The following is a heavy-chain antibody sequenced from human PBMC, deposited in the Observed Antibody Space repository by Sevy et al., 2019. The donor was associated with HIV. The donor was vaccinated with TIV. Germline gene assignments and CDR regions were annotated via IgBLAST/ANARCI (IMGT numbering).Heavy chain of an antibody. CDR3: ARLDLSGSGWYGNGMDV. CDR2: ISTYNGDT. Sequence: ASVKVSCKASGYTFSSYGITWVRQAPGQGLEWMGWISTYNGDTNYAQKFQGRVTMTTDTSTSKAYMDLGSLRFDDTAVYYCARLDLSGSGWYGNGMDVWGQGTTVTVSS. D-gene: IGHD6-19*01. CDR1: GYTFSSYG. V-gene: IGHV1-18*01. J-gene: IGHJ6*02.